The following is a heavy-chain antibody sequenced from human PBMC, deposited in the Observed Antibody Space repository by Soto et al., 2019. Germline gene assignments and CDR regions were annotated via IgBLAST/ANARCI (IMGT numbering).Heavy chain of an antibody. D-gene: IGHD2-15*01. CDR1: GASISDYY. Sequence: PSETLSLTCTVSGASISDYYWSWIRQPPGKGLEWIGYIFYSGSTSYNPSLKSRVTISVDTSKNQFSLKLTSVTAADTAVYYCARETLVVVVAAGAFDIWGQGTMVTVSS. J-gene: IGHJ3*02. V-gene: IGHV4-59*12. CDR2: IFYSGST. CDR3: ARETLVVVVAAGAFDI.